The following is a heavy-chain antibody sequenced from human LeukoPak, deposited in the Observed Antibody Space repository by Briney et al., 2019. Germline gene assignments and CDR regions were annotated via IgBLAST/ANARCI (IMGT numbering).Heavy chain of an antibody. CDR3: AKFNPYSSSPIDY. D-gene: IGHD6-13*01. Sequence: GGSLRLSCAASTFTVSSNYMSWVRQAPGKGLELVSVIYSDGSTYYADSVKGRFTISRDNSKNTLYLQMNSLRAEDTAVYYCAKFNPYSSSPIDYWGQGTLVTVSS. CDR1: TFTVSSNY. J-gene: IGHJ4*02. V-gene: IGHV3-66*01. CDR2: IYSDGST.